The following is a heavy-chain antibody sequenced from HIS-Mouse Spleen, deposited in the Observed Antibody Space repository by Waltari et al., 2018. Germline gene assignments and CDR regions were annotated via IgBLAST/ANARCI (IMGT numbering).Heavy chain of an antibody. J-gene: IGHJ2*01. D-gene: IGHD6-13*01. CDR1: GGSISSSSYY. Sequence: QLQLQESGPGLVKPSETLSLTCTVSGGSISSSSYYWGWMRQPPGTGLGWIGSISYGRCTYYNPSVSRRVTISVDTSKNQFSLKLSSVTAADTAVYYCAREIPYSSSWYDWYFDLWGRGTLVTVSS. CDR3: AREIPYSSSWYDWYFDL. V-gene: IGHV4-39*07. CDR2: ISYGRCT.